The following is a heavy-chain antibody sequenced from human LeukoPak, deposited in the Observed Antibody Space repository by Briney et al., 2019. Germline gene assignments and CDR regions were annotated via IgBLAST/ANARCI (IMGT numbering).Heavy chain of an antibody. CDR1: GDSVNRRIYY. J-gene: IGHJ3*02. Sequence: SEPLSLTCAVSGDSVNRRIYYGARVRKPPGGGVGWNGSFYHSESPYYNPSLKSRVTTSLDTSKNQFSLRLSSLTAADTAVYYCARAGPTGAPRGAFDIWGQGTMVTASS. CDR3: ARAGPTGAPRGAFDI. CDR2: FYHSESP. D-gene: IGHD1-14*01. V-gene: IGHV4-39*07.